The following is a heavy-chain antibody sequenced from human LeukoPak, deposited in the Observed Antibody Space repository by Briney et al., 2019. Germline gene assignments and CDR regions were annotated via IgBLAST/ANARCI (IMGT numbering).Heavy chain of an antibody. Sequence: GGSLGLSCAASGFAFGTYTVSWVRQAPGKGLEWVTQIWSSGNKKYYADSVRGRFTVSRDNSRNTADLQMNTLRVEDTAVYYCARDGQGGSPYAMDVWGQGTTVTVSS. D-gene: IGHD5-12*01. J-gene: IGHJ6*02. CDR2: IWSSGNKK. CDR3: ARDGQGGSPYAMDV. V-gene: IGHV3-33*08. CDR1: GFAFGTYT.